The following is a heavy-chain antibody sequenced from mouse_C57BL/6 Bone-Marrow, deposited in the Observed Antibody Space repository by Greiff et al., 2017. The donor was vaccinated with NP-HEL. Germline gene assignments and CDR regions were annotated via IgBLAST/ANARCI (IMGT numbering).Heavy chain of an antibody. CDR3: ARGRGNYAMDY. CDR1: GYAFSSSW. J-gene: IGHJ4*01. Sequence: QVQLQQSGPELVKPGASVKISCKASGYAFSSSWMNWVKQRPGKGLEWIGRIYPGDGDTNYNGKFKGKTTRTADKSSSTAYMQLSSLTSEDSAVYFCARGRGNYAMDYWVQGTSVTVSS. V-gene: IGHV1-82*01. CDR2: IYPGDGDT.